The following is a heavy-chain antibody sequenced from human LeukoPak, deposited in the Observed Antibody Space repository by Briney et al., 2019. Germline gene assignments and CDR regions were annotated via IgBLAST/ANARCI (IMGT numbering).Heavy chain of an antibody. Sequence: PGGSLRLSCAASGFTFSSYGMHWVRQAPGKGLEWVAVISYDGSNKHYADSVKGRFTISRDNSKNTLYLQMNSLRAEDTAVYYCAKDLRSRRYPKESPDYWGQGTLVTVSS. J-gene: IGHJ4*02. V-gene: IGHV3-30*18. CDR3: AKDLRSRRYPKESPDY. CDR2: ISYDGSNK. CDR1: GFTFSSYG. D-gene: IGHD3-9*01.